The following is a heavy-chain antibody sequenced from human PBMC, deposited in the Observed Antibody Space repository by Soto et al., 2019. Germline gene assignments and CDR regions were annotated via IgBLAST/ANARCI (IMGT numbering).Heavy chain of an antibody. CDR3: AKGYSGYNGGAFDI. CDR1: GFTFDDYA. D-gene: IGHD5-12*01. V-gene: IGHV3-9*01. CDR2: ISWNSGSI. Sequence: SLRLSCAASGFTFDDYAMHWVRQAPGKGLEWVSGISWNSGSIGYADSVKGRFTISRDNAKNSLYLQMNSLRAEDTALYYCAKGYSGYNGGAFDIWGQGTMVTVSS. J-gene: IGHJ3*02.